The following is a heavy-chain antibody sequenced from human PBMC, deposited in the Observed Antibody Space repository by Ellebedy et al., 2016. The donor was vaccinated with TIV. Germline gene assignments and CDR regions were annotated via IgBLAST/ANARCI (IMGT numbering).Heavy chain of an antibody. V-gene: IGHV1-46*01. CDR2: INPSGGST. J-gene: IGHJ4*02. CDR1: GYTFTSYY. CDR3: AMSMIVELDY. Sequence: ASVEVSCXASGYTFTSYYMHWVRQAPGQGLEWMGIINPSGGSTSYAQKFQGRVTMTRDTSTSTVYMELSSLRSEDTAVYYCAMSMIVELDYWGQGTLVTVSS. D-gene: IGHD3-22*01.